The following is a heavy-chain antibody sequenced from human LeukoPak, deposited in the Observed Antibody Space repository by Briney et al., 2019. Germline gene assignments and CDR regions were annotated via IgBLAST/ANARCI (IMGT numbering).Heavy chain of an antibody. CDR1: GGTFSSYA. J-gene: IGHJ6*03. CDR3: ARTGAYYYYMDV. V-gene: IGHV1-69*05. CDR2: IIPIFGTA. D-gene: IGHD3-10*01. Sequence: ASVKVSCKASGGTFSSYAISWVRQAPGQGLEWMGGIIPIFGTANYAQKFQGRVTITTDESTSTAYMELSSLRSEDTAVYYWARTGAYYYYMDVWGKGTTVTVSS.